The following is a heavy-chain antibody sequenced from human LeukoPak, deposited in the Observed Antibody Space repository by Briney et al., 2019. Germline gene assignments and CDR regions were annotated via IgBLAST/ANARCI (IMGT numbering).Heavy chain of an antibody. J-gene: IGHJ4*02. CDR1: GDSISSYY. CDR2: INHSGST. Sequence: PSETLSLTCNVSGDSISSYYWTWIRQPPGKGLEWIGEINHSGSTNYNPSLKSRVTISVDTSKNQFSLKLSSVTAADTAVYYCARLTGYSFDYWGQGTLVTVSS. V-gene: IGHV4-34*01. CDR3: ARLTGYSFDY. D-gene: IGHD3-9*01.